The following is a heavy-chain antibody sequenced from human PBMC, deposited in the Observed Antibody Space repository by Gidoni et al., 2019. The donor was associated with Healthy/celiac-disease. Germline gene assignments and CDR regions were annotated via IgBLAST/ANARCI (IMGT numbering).Heavy chain of an antibody. CDR2: IRSKANSYAT. V-gene: IGHV3-73*01. CDR1: GFTFSGSA. Sequence: EVQLVESGGGLVQPGGSLKLSCAASGFTFSGSAMHWVRQASGKGLEWVGRIRSKANSYATAYAASVKGRFTISRDDSKNTAYLQMNSLKTEDTAVYYCTRRIAAAGRGDYGMDVWGQGTTVTVSS. J-gene: IGHJ6*02. D-gene: IGHD6-13*01. CDR3: TRRIAAAGRGDYGMDV.